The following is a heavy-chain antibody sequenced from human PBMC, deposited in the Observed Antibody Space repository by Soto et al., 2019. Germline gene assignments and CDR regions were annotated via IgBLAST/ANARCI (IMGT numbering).Heavy chain of an antibody. CDR1: GGSISSYY. Sequence: SETLSLTCTVSGGSISSYYWSWIRQPAGKGLEWIGRIYTSGSTNYNPSLKSRVTMSVDTSKNQFSLKLSSVTAADTAVYYCARVGLRYFDWLGGMDVWGQGTTVTVSS. V-gene: IGHV4-4*07. CDR3: ARVGLRYFDWLGGMDV. CDR2: IYTSGST. J-gene: IGHJ6*02. D-gene: IGHD3-9*01.